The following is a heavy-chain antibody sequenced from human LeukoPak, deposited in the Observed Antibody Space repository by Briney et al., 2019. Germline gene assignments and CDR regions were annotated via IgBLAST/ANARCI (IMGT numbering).Heavy chain of an antibody. CDR2: ISSSSSYI. D-gene: IGHD3-16*01. Sequence: GGSLRLSCAASGFTFSSYSMNWVRQAPGKGLEWVSSISSSSSYIYYADSVKSRFTISRDNAKNSLYLQMNSPRAEDTAVYYCARSDTFGGIFDYWGQGTLVTVSS. CDR1: GFTFSSYS. J-gene: IGHJ4*02. V-gene: IGHV3-21*01. CDR3: ARSDTFGGIFDY.